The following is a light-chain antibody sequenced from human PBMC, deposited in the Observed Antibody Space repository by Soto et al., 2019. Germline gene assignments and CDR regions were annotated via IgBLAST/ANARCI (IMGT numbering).Light chain of an antibody. CDR1: SFNIGSNT. J-gene: IGLJ2*01. V-gene: IGLV1-44*01. CDR3: AAWDDSLNGQV. Sequence: QSVLTQPPSAFGTPGQRVTISCSGSSFNIGSNTVNWYQQLPGTAPKLLIYSNNQRPSGVPDRFSGSKSGTSASLAISGLQSEDEADYYCAAWDDSLNGQVFGGGTKLTVL. CDR2: SNN.